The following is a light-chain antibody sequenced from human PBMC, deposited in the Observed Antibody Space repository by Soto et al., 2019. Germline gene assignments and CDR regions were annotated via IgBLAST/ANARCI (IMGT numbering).Light chain of an antibody. V-gene: IGLV2-11*01. J-gene: IGLJ1*01. CDR1: SSDVGGYNY. Sequence: QSALTQPRSVSGSPGQSVTISCTGTSSDVGGYNYVSWYQQHPGKAPKLMIYDVSKRPSGVPGRFSGSKSGNTASLTISGLQAEDEADYYCCSYAGSYTHVFGTGTKLTVL. CDR3: CSYAGSYTHV. CDR2: DVS.